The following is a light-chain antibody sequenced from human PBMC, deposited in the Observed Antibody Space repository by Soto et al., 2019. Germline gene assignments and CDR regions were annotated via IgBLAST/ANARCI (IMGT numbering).Light chain of an antibody. J-gene: IGLJ2*01. V-gene: IGLV2-23*03. CDR3: CSYAVGGTFV. CDR1: SSDVGGYNL. Sequence: QSVLTQPASVSGSPGQSITISCTGTSSDVGGYNLVSWYQQHPGKAPKLMIYEGSKRPSGVSNRFSGSKSGNTASLTISGLQAEDEADYYCCSYAVGGTFVFGGGTKLTVL. CDR2: EGS.